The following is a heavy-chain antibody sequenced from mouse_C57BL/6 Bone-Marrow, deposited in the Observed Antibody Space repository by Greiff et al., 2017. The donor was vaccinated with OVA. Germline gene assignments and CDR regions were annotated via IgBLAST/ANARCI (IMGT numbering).Heavy chain of an antibody. CDR1: GYTFTDYY. CDR2: IYPGSGNT. CDR3: ASLYYD. D-gene: IGHD1-1*01. V-gene: IGHV1-76*01. J-gene: IGHJ3*01. Sequence: VQLQESGAELVRPGASVKLSCKASGYTFTDYYINWVKQRPGQGLEWIARIYPGSGNTYYNEKFKGKATLTAEKSSSTAYMQLSSLTSEDSAVYFCASLYYDWGQGTLVTVSA.